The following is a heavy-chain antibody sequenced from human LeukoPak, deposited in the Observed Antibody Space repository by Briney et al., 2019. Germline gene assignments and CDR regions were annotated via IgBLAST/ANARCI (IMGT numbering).Heavy chain of an antibody. Sequence: SVKVSCKASGGTFSSYALSWMRQAPGQGLEWMGRVIPMFDVTDYAQKFQGRVTITADTSTGTAYMELSSLTSDDTAVYYCARDRNPTIWGQGTLVTVSS. D-gene: IGHD3-9*01. CDR2: VIPMFDVT. CDR3: ARDRNPTI. V-gene: IGHV1-69*10. CDR1: GGTFSSYA. J-gene: IGHJ4*02.